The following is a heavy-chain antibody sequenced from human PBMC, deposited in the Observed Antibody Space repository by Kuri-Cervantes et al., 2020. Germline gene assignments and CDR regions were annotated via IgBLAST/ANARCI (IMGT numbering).Heavy chain of an antibody. Sequence: SQTLSLTCTVSGGSISSYYWSCIRQPPGKGLEWIGYIYYSGSTNYNPSLKSRVTISVDTSKNQFSLKLSSVTAADTAVYCCARVRAYRQLRLGGYFDYWGQGTLVTVSS. CDR3: ARVRAYRQLRLGGYFDY. J-gene: IGHJ4*02. D-gene: IGHD3-16*01. CDR2: IYYSGST. V-gene: IGHV4-59*01. CDR1: GGSISSYY.